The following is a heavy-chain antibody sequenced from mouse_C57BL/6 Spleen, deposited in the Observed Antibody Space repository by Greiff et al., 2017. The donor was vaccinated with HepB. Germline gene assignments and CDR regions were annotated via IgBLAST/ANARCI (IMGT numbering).Heavy chain of an antibody. V-gene: IGHV14-4*01. D-gene: IGHD1-1*01. CDR1: GFNIKDDY. CDR3: TLYYGSSFFAY. CDR2: IDPENGDT. J-gene: IGHJ3*01. Sequence: EVQLQQSGAELVRPGASVKLSCTASGFNIKDDYMHWVKQRPEQGLEWIGWIDPENGDTEYASKFQGKATITADTSSNTAYLQLSSLTSENPAVYYCTLYYGSSFFAYWGQGTLVTVSA.